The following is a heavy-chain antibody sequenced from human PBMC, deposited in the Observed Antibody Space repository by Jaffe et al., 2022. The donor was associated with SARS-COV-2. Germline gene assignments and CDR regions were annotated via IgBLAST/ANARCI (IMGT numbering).Heavy chain of an antibody. Sequence: EVQLLESGGGLVQPGGSLRLSCAASGFTFSSYAMSWVRQAPGKGLEWVSAVSGNGGSTYCADSVKGRFTISRDNSKNTLYLQMNSLRAEDTAVYYCAKGGSAAAGTRFDYWGQGTLVTVSS. V-gene: IGHV3-23*01. J-gene: IGHJ4*02. CDR1: GFTFSSYA. CDR3: AKGGSAAAGTRFDY. CDR2: VSGNGGST. D-gene: IGHD6-13*01.